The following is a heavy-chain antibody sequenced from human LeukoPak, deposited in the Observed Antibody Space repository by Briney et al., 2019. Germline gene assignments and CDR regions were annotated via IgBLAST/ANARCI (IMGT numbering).Heavy chain of an antibody. D-gene: IGHD6-19*01. J-gene: IGHJ4*02. V-gene: IGHV4-61*01. CDR1: GDSFSSGYYY. Sequence: SETLSLTCTVSGDSFSSGYYYWNWIRQPPGKGLEWIGRIYYSGSTNYNPSLKSRVTISVDTSKNQFSLRLSSVTAADTAVYFCATVGGSGWFDYWGQGTLVAVSS. CDR2: IYYSGST. CDR3: ATVGGSGWFDY.